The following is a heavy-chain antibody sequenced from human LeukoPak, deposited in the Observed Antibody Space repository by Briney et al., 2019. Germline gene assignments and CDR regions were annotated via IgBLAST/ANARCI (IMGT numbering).Heavy chain of an antibody. Sequence: GGSLRLSCAASGFTFSSYAMSWVRQAPGKGLEWVAGISAGGGSSYYADSVKGRFTISRDNSKNMLYLQLNSLRAEDTAVYYCAKGDPPTYYDILTGQDYWGQGTLVTVSS. CDR3: AKGDPPTYYDILTGQDY. CDR1: GFTFSSYA. J-gene: IGHJ4*02. D-gene: IGHD3-9*01. CDR2: ISAGGGSS. V-gene: IGHV3-23*01.